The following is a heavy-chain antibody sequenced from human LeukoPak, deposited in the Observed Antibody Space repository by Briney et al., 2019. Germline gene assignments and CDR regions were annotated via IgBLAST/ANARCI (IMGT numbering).Heavy chain of an antibody. D-gene: IGHD6-19*01. J-gene: IGHJ4*02. CDR2: FYYSGST. CDR1: GGSISSYY. V-gene: IGHV4-59*01. CDR3: ARKQWVPYYFDY. Sequence: SETLSLTCTVSGGSISSYYWSWIRQPPGKGLEWIGYFYYSGSTNYNPSLKSRVTISVDTSKNQFSLQLSSVTAADTAVYYCARKQWVPYYFDYWGQGTLVTVSS.